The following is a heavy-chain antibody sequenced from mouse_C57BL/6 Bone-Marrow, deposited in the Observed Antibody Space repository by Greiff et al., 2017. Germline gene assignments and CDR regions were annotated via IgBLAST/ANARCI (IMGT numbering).Heavy chain of an antibody. CDR1: GYTFTDYY. J-gene: IGHJ1*03. Sequence: EVQLQQSGPVLVKPGASVKMSCKASGYTFTDYYMNWVKQSHGKSLEWIGVINPYNGGTSYNQKFKGKATLTVDKSSSTAYMELNSLTSEDSAVYYCARDGYTRYWYFDVWGTGTTVTVSS. D-gene: IGHD2-3*01. CDR3: ARDGYTRYWYFDV. CDR2: INPYNGGT. V-gene: IGHV1-19*01.